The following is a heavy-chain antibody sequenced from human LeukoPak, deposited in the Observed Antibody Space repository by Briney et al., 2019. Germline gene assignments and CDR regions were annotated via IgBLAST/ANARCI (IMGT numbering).Heavy chain of an antibody. CDR3: ARGSSSWSTFDY. V-gene: IGHV1-2*02. D-gene: IGHD6-13*01. CDR1: GYXFTDYY. J-gene: IGHJ4*02. Sequence: ASVKVSCTASGYXFTDYYMLWVRQAPGQGLEWMGWINPNSGATKYAQKFQGRVTMTRDRSISTAYMELSRLRSDDTAVYYCARGSSSWSTFDYWGQGTLVTVSS. CDR2: INPNSGAT.